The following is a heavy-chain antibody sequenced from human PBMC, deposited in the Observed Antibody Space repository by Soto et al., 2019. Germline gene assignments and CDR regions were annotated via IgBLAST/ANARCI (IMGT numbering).Heavy chain of an antibody. Sequence: GGSLRLSCAASGFIFRVYWMHWVRQSPGKGLVWVSRIYNDGTYLDYVDSVRGRFTISRDNVNDTLYLQMNNLRAEDTGLYYCTRVPRPISYGTGDYWGQGTQVTVSS. CDR1: GFIFRVYW. V-gene: IGHV3-74*01. CDR2: IYNDGTYL. CDR3: TRVPRPISYGTGDY. D-gene: IGHD3-10*01. J-gene: IGHJ4*02.